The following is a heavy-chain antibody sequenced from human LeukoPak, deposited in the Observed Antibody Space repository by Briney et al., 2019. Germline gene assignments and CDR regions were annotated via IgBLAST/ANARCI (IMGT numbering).Heavy chain of an antibody. V-gene: IGHV3-30*02. J-gene: IGHJ4*02. CDR1: GFTFSSYG. D-gene: IGHD3-3*01. Sequence: GGSLRLSCAASGFTFSSYGMHWVRQAPGKGLEWVAFIRYDGSNKYYADSVKGRFTISRDNSKNTLYLQMNSLRAEDTAVYYCARARSGYYRFDYWGQGTLVTVSS. CDR2: IRYDGSNK. CDR3: ARARSGYYRFDY.